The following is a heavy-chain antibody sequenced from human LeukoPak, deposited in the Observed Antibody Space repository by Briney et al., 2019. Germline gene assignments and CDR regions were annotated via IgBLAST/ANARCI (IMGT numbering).Heavy chain of an antibody. J-gene: IGHJ5*02. CDR1: GYTFTGYY. D-gene: IGHD3-10*01. V-gene: IGHV1-2*04. Sequence: ASVKVSCKASGYTFTGYYMHWVRQAPGQGLEWMGWINPNSGGTNYAQKFQGWVTMTRDTSISTAYMELSRLRSDDTAVYYCARAITMVRGSSGWFDPWGQGTLVTVSS. CDR3: ARAITMVRGSSGWFDP. CDR2: INPNSGGT.